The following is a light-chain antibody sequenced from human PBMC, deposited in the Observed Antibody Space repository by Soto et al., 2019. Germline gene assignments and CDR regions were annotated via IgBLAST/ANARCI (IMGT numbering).Light chain of an antibody. CDR1: QGISSW. J-gene: IGKJ5*01. Sequence: DIQMTQSPSSVSASVGDRVTITCRASQGISSWLAWYQQEPGKAPKFLIYAASTLQSGVPSRFSGSASGTEFTLTIINLQPEDFATYYCQQAYSFPITFGQGTRLEIK. CDR3: QQAYSFPIT. V-gene: IGKV1-12*01. CDR2: AAS.